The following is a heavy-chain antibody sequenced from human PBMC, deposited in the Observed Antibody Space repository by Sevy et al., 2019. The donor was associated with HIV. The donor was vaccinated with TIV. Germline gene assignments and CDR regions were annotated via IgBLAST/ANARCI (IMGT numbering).Heavy chain of an antibody. V-gene: IGHV1-2*06. J-gene: IGHJ6*02. CDR1: GYTFTDYY. D-gene: IGHD5-12*01. CDR2: INPNSGDT. Sequence: ASVKVSCKASGYTFTDYYMHWVRQAPGQGLEWMGRINPNSGDTNFVQKFQGRVTMTRDTSIGTAYMELSRLTSDDTAVYYCARDPVAPNPAGMDVWGQGTTVTVSS. CDR3: ARDPVAPNPAGMDV.